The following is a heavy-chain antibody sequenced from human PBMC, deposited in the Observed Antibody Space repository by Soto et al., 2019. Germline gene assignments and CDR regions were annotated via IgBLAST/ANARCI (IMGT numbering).Heavy chain of an antibody. CDR1: GYTFIGYY. Sequence: ASVKVSCKASGYTFIGYYMHWVRQAPGEGLEWMGWINPNSGGTNYVQKFQDRVTMTRDTSINTVYMELSRLRSDDTALYYCATTTMHFAPPAYLDSWGQGTLVTVSS. V-gene: IGHV1-2*02. D-gene: IGHD1-1*01. CDR3: ATTTMHFAPPAYLDS. CDR2: INPNSGGT. J-gene: IGHJ4*02.